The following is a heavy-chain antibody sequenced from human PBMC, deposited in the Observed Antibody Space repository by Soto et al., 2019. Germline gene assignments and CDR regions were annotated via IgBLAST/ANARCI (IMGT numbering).Heavy chain of an antibody. V-gene: IGHV3-23*01. CDR1: GFTFSSYA. Sequence: EVQLLESGGGLVQPGGSLRLSCAASGFTFSSYAMSWVRQAPGKGLEWVSAISGSGGSTYYADSVKGWFTISRDNSKNTLYLQMNSLRAEDTAVYYCAKDNYDILTGSHDFDYWGQGTLVTVSS. CDR3: AKDNYDILTGSHDFDY. D-gene: IGHD3-9*01. CDR2: ISGSGGST. J-gene: IGHJ4*02.